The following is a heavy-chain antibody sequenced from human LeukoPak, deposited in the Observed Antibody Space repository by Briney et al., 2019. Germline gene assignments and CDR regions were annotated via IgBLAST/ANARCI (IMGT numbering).Heavy chain of an antibody. CDR2: IWYDGSNK. Sequence: GGSLRLSCAASGFTFSSYGMHWVRQAPGKGLEWVAVIWYDGSNKYYADSVKGRFTISRDNSKNTLYLQMSSLRADDTAMYYCAKLIVGARSLFDFRGQGILVTVSS. CDR3: AKLIVGARSLFDF. CDR1: GFTFSSYG. D-gene: IGHD1-26*01. J-gene: IGHJ4*02. V-gene: IGHV3-33*06.